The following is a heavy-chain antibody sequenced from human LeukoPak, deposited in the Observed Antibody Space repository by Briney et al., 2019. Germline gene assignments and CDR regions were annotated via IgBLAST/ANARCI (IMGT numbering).Heavy chain of an antibody. V-gene: IGHV1-18*01. J-gene: IGHJ4*02. CDR1: GYTFTSHG. Sequence: ASVKVSCKASGYTFTSHGLSWVRQAPGQGLEWMGRISAYNGDTKYAQKIRDRVTMTTDTTTSTAYMELMSLRSDDTAVYYCARDRGSYCSGGSCYAPHIDYWGQGTLVTVSS. CDR2: ISAYNGDT. CDR3: ARDRGSYCSGGSCYAPHIDY. D-gene: IGHD2-15*01.